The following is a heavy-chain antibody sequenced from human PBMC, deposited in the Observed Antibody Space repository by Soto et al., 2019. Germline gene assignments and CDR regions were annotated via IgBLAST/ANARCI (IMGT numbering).Heavy chain of an antibody. CDR1: GFTFSRYC. CDR2: IKQHGSDK. Sequence: GGSLRLSCAASGFTFSRYCMSWVRQAPGKGLEWVATIKQHGSDKYYVDSVRGRFTISRDNAENSLNLQMNSLRAEDTAGYYCTGGGCNSERHYCFDYWGQGTLVTVSS. CDR3: TGGGCNSERHYCFDY. V-gene: IGHV3-7*04. D-gene: IGHD1-26*01. J-gene: IGHJ4*02.